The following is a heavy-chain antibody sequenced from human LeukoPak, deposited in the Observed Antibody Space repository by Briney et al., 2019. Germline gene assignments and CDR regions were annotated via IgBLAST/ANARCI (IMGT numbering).Heavy chain of an antibody. V-gene: IGHV4-61*02. CDR2: IYTSGST. Sequence: SQTLSLTCTVSGGTIISGSYYWSWIRQPAGKGLEWIGRIYTSGSTNYNPSLKSRVTISVDTSKNQFSLKLSSVTAADTAVYYCARDSSIWGQGTLVTVSS. J-gene: IGHJ4*02. D-gene: IGHD6-6*01. CDR1: GGTIISGSYY. CDR3: ARDSSI.